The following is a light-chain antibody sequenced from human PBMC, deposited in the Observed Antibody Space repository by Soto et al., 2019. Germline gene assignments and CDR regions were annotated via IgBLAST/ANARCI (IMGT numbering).Light chain of an antibody. V-gene: IGKV1-5*03. CDR3: QHYNSDSEA. Sequence: DIQMTQSPSTLSGSVGDRVTITCRASQTISSWLAWSQQKPGKAPKLLIYKASTLKSGAPSRFSGSGSGTECTLTISSLQPDDFATYYCQHYNSDSEAFGQGTEVERK. CDR1: QTISSW. J-gene: IGKJ1*01. CDR2: KAS.